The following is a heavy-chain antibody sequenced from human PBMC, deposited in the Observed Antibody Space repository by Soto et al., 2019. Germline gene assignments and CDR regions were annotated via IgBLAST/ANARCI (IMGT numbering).Heavy chain of an antibody. CDR1: GYTFTSYG. V-gene: IGHV1-18*01. J-gene: IGHJ6*02. Sequence: ASVKVSCKASGYTFTSYGISWVRQAPGQGLEWMGWISAYNGNTNYAQKLQGRVTMTTDTSTSTAYMELRSLRSDDTAVYYCARDIVVVPAASILIYYGMDVWGQGTTVTVSS. D-gene: IGHD2-2*01. CDR2: ISAYNGNT. CDR3: ARDIVVVPAASILIYYGMDV.